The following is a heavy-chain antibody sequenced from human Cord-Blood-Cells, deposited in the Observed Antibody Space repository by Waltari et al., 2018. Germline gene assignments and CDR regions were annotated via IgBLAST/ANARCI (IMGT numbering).Heavy chain of an antibody. D-gene: IGHD3-16*02. CDR2: IVSSSSYI. J-gene: IGHJ4*02. Sequence: EVQLVESGGGLVKPGGSLRLSCAASGFTFSSYSMNWVRQAPGKGREGFSSIVSSSSYIYYADSVKVRFTISRDNARNSLYLQMNSLRAEDTAVYYCARAPGSTFGGVINYWGQGTLVTVSS. V-gene: IGHV3-21*01. CDR1: GFTFSSYS. CDR3: ARAPGSTFGGVINY.